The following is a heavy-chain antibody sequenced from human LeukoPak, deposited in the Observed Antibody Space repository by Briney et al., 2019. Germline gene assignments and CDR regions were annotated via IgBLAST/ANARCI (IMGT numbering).Heavy chain of an antibody. J-gene: IGHJ4*02. V-gene: IGHV3-74*01. CDR3: ARDGRSSSWYHY. Sequence: PGGSLRLSCAASGFTFSNYWMHWVRHAPGKGLVWVSRINTDGSSTNYADSVKGRFTISRDNAKNTLYLQMNSVRAEDTAVYYCARDGRSSSWYHYWGQGTLVTVSS. D-gene: IGHD6-13*01. CDR1: GFTFSNYW. CDR2: INTDGSST.